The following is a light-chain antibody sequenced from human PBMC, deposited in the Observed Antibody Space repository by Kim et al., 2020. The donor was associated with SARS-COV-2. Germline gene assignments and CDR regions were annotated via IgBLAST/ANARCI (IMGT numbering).Light chain of an antibody. CDR2: DAS. CDR3: QQYDNVSPIT. Sequence: SVGDRVTITCQASQDINNYLSWYQKKPGKAPQLLIYDASTLETGVPSRFSGSGSGTHFTFTISSLQPEDIAAYYCQQYDNVSPITFGQGTRLEIK. V-gene: IGKV1-33*01. J-gene: IGKJ5*01. CDR1: QDINNY.